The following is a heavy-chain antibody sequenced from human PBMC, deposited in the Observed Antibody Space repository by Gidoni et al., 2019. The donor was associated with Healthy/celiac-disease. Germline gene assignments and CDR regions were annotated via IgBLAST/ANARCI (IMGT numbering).Heavy chain of an antibody. Sequence: QVQLVQSGAEVKKPGASVKVSCKASGYTFNGYYMHWVRQAPGQGLEWMGWNNPNSGGTNYAQKCHGRVTMTRDTSISTAYMELSRLRSDDTAVYYCARDESCPDYGSGSCYFDYWGQGTLVTVSS. V-gene: IGHV1-2*02. CDR3: ARDESCPDYGSGSCYFDY. D-gene: IGHD3-10*01. CDR2: NNPNSGGT. J-gene: IGHJ4*02. CDR1: GYTFNGYY.